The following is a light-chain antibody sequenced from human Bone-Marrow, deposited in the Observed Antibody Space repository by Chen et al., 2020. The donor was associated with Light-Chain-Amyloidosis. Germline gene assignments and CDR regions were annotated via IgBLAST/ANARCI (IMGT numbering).Light chain of an antibody. CDR2: GSS. J-gene: IGKJ4*01. CDR3: QQYGTSPLP. Sequence: EIVLTQSPGTLSLSPGEGANLSCRASQTISSNYLTWYQQKFGQAPRLLIYGSSSRATGIPDRFTGSGSGTDFTLTINRLEPEDFAMYYCQQYGTSPLPFGGGTKVEI. CDR1: QTISSNY. V-gene: IGKV3-20*01.